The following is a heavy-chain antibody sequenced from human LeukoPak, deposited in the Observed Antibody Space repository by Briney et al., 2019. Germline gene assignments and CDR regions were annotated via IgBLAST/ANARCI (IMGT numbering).Heavy chain of an antibody. CDR1: GFTFSSSA. V-gene: IGHV3-30*14. D-gene: IGHD3-16*01. J-gene: IGHJ6*02. CDR2: ISYDGSNK. Sequence: PGGSLRLSCAASGFTFSSSAMHWVRQAPGKGLEWVAIISYDGSNKYCADSVKGRFTISRDNSKNTVYLQMNALRAEDSAVYYCARGTVWRLGSYGLDVWGQGTTVTVSS. CDR3: ARGTVWRLGSYGLDV.